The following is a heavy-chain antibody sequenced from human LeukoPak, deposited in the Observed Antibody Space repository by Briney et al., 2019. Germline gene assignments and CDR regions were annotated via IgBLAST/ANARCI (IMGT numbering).Heavy chain of an antibody. J-gene: IGHJ5*02. Sequence: GASVKVSCKASGGTFSSYAISWVRQAPGQGLEWMGRIIPIFGTANYAQKFQGRVTITADESTSTAYMELSSLRSEDTAVYYCARVNLDKEHWFDPWGQGTLVSVSS. CDR1: GGTFSSYA. V-gene: IGHV1-69*13. CDR2: IIPIFGTA. D-gene: IGHD1-1*01. CDR3: ARVNLDKEHWFDP.